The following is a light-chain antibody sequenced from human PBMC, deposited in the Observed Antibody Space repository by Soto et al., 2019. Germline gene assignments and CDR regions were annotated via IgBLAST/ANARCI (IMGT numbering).Light chain of an antibody. V-gene: IGLV1-44*01. CDR2: SNN. CDR3: AAWDDSLNVLDV. CDR1: SSNIGSNT. J-gene: IGLJ1*01. Sequence: QSVLTQPPSASGTPGQRVTISCSGSSSNIGSNTVNWYKQLPGTAPKLLIYSNNQRPSGVPDRFSGSKSGTSASLAISGLQSEDEADYYCAAWDDSLNVLDVFGTGTKVTVL.